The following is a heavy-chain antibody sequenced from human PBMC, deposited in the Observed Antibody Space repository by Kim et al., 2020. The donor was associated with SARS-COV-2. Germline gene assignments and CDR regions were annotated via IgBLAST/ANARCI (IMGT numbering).Heavy chain of an antibody. J-gene: IGHJ5*02. Sequence: SETLSLTCTVSGGSISSYYWSRIRQPPGKGLEWIGYIYYSGSTNYNPSLKSRVTISVDTSKNQFSLKLSSVTAADTAVYYCARGALEIFGVVGWFDPWGQGTLVTVSS. CDR2: IYYSGST. V-gene: IGHV4-59*13. D-gene: IGHD3-3*01. CDR3: ARGALEIFGVVGWFDP. CDR1: GGSISSYY.